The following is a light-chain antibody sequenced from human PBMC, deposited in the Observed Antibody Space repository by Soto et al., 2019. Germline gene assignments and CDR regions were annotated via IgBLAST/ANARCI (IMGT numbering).Light chain of an antibody. CDR2: GAS. CDR1: QSVSNN. Sequence: EIVMTQSPGTVSVFPGETVTLSCRASQSVSNNLAWYQQKPGQPPRLLIFGASTRATGIPARFSGSGSGTEFTLTISSLQSEDFAVYYCQQYGSSPQTFGQGTKVDIK. J-gene: IGKJ1*01. V-gene: IGKV3D-15*01. CDR3: QQYGSSPQT.